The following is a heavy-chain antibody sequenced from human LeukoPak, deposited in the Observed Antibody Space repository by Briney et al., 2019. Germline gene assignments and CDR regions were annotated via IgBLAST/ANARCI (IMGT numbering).Heavy chain of an antibody. D-gene: IGHD5-24*01. CDR2: ISSSSAYI. V-gene: IGHV3-21*01. CDR3: ARGEEKATITGLDS. Sequence: GGSLRLSCAASGFTFSNYDMHWVRQAPGKGLEWVSAISSSSAYIYYADSVKGRFTISRDNAENSLFLQLNSLRAEDTAVYFCARGEEKATITGLDSWGQGTQVTVSS. CDR1: GFTFSNYD. J-gene: IGHJ4*02.